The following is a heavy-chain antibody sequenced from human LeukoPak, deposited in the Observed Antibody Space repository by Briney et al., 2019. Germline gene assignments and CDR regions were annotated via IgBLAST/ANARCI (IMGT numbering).Heavy chain of an antibody. J-gene: IGHJ6*02. V-gene: IGHV3-21*01. D-gene: IGHD2-15*01. CDR1: GFTFSSYS. CDR2: ISSSSSYI. Sequence: PGGSLRLSCAASGFTFSSYSMNWVRQAPGKGLEWVSSISSSSSYIYYADSVKGRFTISRDNAKNSLYLQMNSLRAEDTAVYYCARSTSPSKWSELGMDVWGQGTTVTVSS. CDR3: ARSTSPSKWSELGMDV.